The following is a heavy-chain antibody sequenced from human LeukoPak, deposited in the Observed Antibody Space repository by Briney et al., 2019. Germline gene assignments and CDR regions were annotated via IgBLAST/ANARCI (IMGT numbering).Heavy chain of an antibody. CDR1: GGSISSYY. CDR3: ASRLGGTITGFDY. Sequence: SEALSHTRTVSGGSISSYYWRGMRQPPGKGLEWIGSIHYSGSTTYNPSLKSRVTISVDTSKNQFSLKLSSVTAADTAVYYCASRLGGTITGFDYWGQGTLVTVSS. D-gene: IGHD1-1*01. V-gene: IGHV4-59*08. J-gene: IGHJ4*02. CDR2: IHYSGST.